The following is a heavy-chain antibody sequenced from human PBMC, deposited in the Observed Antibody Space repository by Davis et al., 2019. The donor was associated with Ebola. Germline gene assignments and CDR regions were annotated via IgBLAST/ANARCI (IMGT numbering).Heavy chain of an antibody. CDR3: ARDNLGYCSGGSCYSS. J-gene: IGHJ4*02. D-gene: IGHD2-15*01. CDR1: GYTFTGYY. V-gene: IGHV1-2*04. CDR2: INPNRGGT. Sequence: ASVKVSCKASGYTFTGYYMHWVRQAPGQGLEWMGWINPNRGGTNYAQKFQGWVTMTRDTSISTAYMELSRLRSDDTAVYYCARDNLGYCSGGSCYSSWGQGTLVTVSS.